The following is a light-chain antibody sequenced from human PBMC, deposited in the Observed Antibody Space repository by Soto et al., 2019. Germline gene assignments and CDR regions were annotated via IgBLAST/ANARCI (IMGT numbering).Light chain of an antibody. CDR3: QQYNNWPPIT. CDR2: DTS. Sequence: IMLTQSPGTLSVSPGEGATLSCRASQSVSNYLAWYQQKPGQAPRLLIYDTSTRATGIPARFSGSGSGTEFTLTISSLQSEDFAVYYCQQYNNWPPITFGQGTRLEIK. V-gene: IGKV3-15*01. CDR1: QSVSNY. J-gene: IGKJ5*01.